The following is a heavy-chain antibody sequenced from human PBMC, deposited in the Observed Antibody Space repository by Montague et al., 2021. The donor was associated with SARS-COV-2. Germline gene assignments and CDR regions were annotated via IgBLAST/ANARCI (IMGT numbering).Heavy chain of an antibody. CDR3: ARISGITSWYYDY. Sequence: SETLFLTCTVSGGSVSSGSYYWSWIRQPPGKGLQSIGYIYYTGSTNYNPSLQSRVTISVDSSKNQFSVRLSSVTAADTAVYYCARISGITSWYYDYWGQGTLVTVSS. D-gene: IGHD1-14*01. CDR1: GGSVSSGSYY. CDR2: IYYTGST. V-gene: IGHV4-61*01. J-gene: IGHJ4*02.